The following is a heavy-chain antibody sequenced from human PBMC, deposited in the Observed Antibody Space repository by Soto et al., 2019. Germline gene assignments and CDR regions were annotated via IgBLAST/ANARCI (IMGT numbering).Heavy chain of an antibody. V-gene: IGHV3-21*01. Sequence: PGGSLRLSCAASGFHFSTYRMSWVRRAPGKGLEWVSSITANSDYTYHADSLKGRFTISRDNAKSSLYLQMNNLRVDYTALYFCTRVDGYTNPSDFWGQGTQVTVSS. D-gene: IGHD5-12*01. CDR3: TRVDGYTNPSDF. CDR1: GFHFSTYR. CDR2: ITANSDYT. J-gene: IGHJ4*02.